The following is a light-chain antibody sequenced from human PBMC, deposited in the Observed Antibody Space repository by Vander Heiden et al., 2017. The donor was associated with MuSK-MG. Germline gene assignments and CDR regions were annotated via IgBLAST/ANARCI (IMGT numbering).Light chain of an antibody. CDR3: QAWDSSTGV. V-gene: IGLV3-1*01. J-gene: IGLJ2*01. Sequence: SYELTQPPSVSVAPGHTASINCSGDKLGDKYACWYQQKPGQSPVLVIYQDSKRPSGIPERFSGSNSGNTATLTISGTQAMDEADYYCQAWDSSTGVFGGGTKLTVL. CDR2: QDS. CDR1: KLGDKY.